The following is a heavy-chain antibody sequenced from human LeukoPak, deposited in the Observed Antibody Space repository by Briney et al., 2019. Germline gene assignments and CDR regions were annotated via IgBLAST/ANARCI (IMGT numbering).Heavy chain of an antibody. CDR3: ARSIGYFDY. J-gene: IGHJ4*02. CDR1: GGSISSGDYY. Sequence: SQTLSLTCTVSGGSISSGDYYWSWIRQPPGKGLECIGYIYYSGSTYYNPSLKSRITISVDTSKNHFSLKRISVTASDTAVYYCARSIGYFDYWGQGTLVTVSS. CDR2: IYYSGST. V-gene: IGHV4-30-4*01. D-gene: IGHD2-15*01.